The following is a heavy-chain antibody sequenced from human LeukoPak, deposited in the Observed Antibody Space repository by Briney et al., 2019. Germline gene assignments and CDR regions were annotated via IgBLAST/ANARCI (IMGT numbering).Heavy chain of an antibody. D-gene: IGHD6-13*01. V-gene: IGHV4-39*07. CDR1: GGSISSSSYY. Sequence: SETLSLTCTVSGGSISSSSYYWGWIRQPPGKGLEWIGNIYYSGSTYYNPSLESRVTMSLDTSKNQFSLKLSSVTAADTAVYYCARDRRIAAAGNLYYYMDVWGKGTTVTISS. CDR3: ARDRRIAAAGNLYYYMDV. CDR2: IYYSGST. J-gene: IGHJ6*03.